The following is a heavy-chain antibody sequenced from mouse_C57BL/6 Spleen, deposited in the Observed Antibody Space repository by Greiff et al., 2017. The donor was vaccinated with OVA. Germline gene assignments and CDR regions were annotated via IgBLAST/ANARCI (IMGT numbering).Heavy chain of an antibody. CDR2: IDPSDSYN. CDR3: ARTTVVAPMDY. D-gene: IGHD1-1*01. Sequence: QVQLQQPGAELVKPGASVKLSCKASGYTFTSYWMQWVKQRPGQGLEWIGEIDPSDSYNNYNQKFKGKATLTVDTSSSTAYMQLSSLTSEDSAVYYCARTTVVAPMDYWGQGTSVTVSS. CDR1: GYTFTSYW. V-gene: IGHV1-50*01. J-gene: IGHJ4*01.